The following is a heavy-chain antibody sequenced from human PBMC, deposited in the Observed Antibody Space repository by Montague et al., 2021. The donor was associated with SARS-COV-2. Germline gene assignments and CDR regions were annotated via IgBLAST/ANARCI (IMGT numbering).Heavy chain of an antibody. Sequence: SETLSLTCTVYGGSISSSSYYWGWIRQPPGKGLEWIGSIYYRGSTYYNPSLKSRVTISVDTSKNQFSLKLSSVTAADTAVYYCATITLGYCTNSLCQPPDYWGQGTRGTDSS. CDR3: ATITLGYCTNSLCQPPDY. J-gene: IGHJ4*02. V-gene: IGHV4-39*01. D-gene: IGHD2-8*01. CDR1: GGSISSSSYY. CDR2: IYYRGST.